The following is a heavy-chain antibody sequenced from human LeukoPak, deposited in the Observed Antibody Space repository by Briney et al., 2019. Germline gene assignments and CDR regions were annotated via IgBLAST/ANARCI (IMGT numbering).Heavy chain of an antibody. CDR3: ARYCSGGSCYSGYFQH. CDR2: ISSSSSYI. D-gene: IGHD2-15*01. J-gene: IGHJ1*01. Sequence: GGSLRLSCAASGFTFSSYSMNWVRQAPGKGLEWVSSISSSSSYIYYADSVKGRFTISREKAKNSLYLPMNSLRAEDTAVYYCARYCSGGSCYSGYFQHWGQGTLVTVSS. CDR1: GFTFSSYS. V-gene: IGHV3-21*01.